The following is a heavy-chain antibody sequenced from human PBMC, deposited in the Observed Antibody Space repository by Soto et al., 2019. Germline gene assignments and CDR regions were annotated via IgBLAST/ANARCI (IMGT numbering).Heavy chain of an antibody. CDR2: IWYDGSNK. Sequence: QVQLVESGGGVVQPGRSLRLSCAASGFTFSSYGMHWVRQAPGKGLEWVAVIWYDGSNKYYADSVKGRFTISRDNSKNTLYLQMNSLRAEDTAVYYCARSRHYGDVPPPFHYFDYWGQGTLVTVSS. V-gene: IGHV3-33*01. D-gene: IGHD4-17*01. CDR3: ARSRHYGDVPPPFHYFDY. CDR1: GFTFSSYG. J-gene: IGHJ4*02.